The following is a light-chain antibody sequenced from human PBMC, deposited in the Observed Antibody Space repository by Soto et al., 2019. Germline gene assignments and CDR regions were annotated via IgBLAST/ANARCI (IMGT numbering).Light chain of an antibody. V-gene: IGKV1-12*01. CDR1: HGISNW. J-gene: IGKJ4*01. CDR3: QQTNTFLPLT. CDR2: CAS. Sequence: DIQITQSPSSVSASVGDRVTITCRASHGISNWLAWYQQQSWKAPKHLIYCASSLQSGVQSSFRGCRSGTHFTLIISRLQHEDFATYSCQQTNTFLPLTFGGGTQVEI.